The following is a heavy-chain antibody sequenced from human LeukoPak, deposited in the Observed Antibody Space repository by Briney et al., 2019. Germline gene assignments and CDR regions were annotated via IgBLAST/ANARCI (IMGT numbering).Heavy chain of an antibody. V-gene: IGHV3-23*01. J-gene: IGHJ4*02. Sequence: GGSLRLSCAASGFTFSTYSMTWVHQGPGKGLEWVSSIYPNGGSTFYADSVKGRFTISRDNSKNTLYLQMSSLRTEDTAIYYCTKDVVPDSGWDLDYWGQGTLVTVSS. CDR3: TKDVVPDSGWDLDY. CDR2: IYPNGGST. CDR1: GFTFSTYS. D-gene: IGHD6-19*01.